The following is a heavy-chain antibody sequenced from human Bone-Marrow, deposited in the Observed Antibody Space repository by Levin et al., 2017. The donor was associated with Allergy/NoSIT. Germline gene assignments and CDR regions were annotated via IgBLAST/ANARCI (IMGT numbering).Heavy chain of an antibody. V-gene: IGHV6-1*01. CDR3: ARQLGWVFGY. D-gene: IGHD1-1*01. J-gene: IGHJ4*02. Sequence: SQTLSLTCDISGDRMSNANAAWHWIRQTPSRGLEWLGRAYYRSTWTYDYAVSVKSRISINPDTSKNQFSLRLDSVTPEDTAVYYCARQLGWVFGYWGQGTPVTVSS. CDR1: GDRMSNANAA. CDR2: AYYRSTWTY.